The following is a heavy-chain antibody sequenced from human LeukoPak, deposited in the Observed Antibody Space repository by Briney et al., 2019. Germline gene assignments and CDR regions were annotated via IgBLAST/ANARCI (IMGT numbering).Heavy chain of an antibody. CDR2: INHSGST. D-gene: IGHD3-9*01. J-gene: IGHJ4*02. CDR1: XSGYY. CDR3: ARGGGYFDWPYPY. V-gene: IGHV4-34*01. Sequence: XSGYYWSWIRQPPGKGLEWIGEINHSGSTNYNPSLKSRVTISVDTSKNQFSLKLSSVTAADTAVYYCARGGGYFDWPYPYWGQGTLVTVSS.